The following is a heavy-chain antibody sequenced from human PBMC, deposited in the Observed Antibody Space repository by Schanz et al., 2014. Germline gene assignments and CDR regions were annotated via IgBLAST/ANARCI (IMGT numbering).Heavy chain of an antibody. CDR1: GGTFSSYS. CDR3: ATLDYADSVS. V-gene: IGHV1-69*02. D-gene: IGHD4-17*01. J-gene: IGHJ5*02. Sequence: QVQLVQSGAEVKKPGSSVKVSCKASGGTFSSYSISWVRQAPGQGLEWMGRIIPILGIANYAQKFQGRVTNTADKSTSTAYMDLSSLRPEDTAVYYCATLDYADSVSWGQGTLXTVSS. CDR2: IIPILGIA.